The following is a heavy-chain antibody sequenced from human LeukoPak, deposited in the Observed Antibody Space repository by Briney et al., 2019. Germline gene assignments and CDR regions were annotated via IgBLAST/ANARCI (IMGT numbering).Heavy chain of an antibody. J-gene: IGHJ4*02. CDR2: ISGSGGST. D-gene: IGHD3-10*01. V-gene: IGHV3-23*01. Sequence: GGSLRLSCAASGFTFSSYAMSWVRQAPGKGLEWVSAISGSGGSTYYADSVKGRFTISRDNSKNTLYLQMNSLRAEDTAVYYCAKDRARYYGSGSYSTFDYWGQGTLVTVSS. CDR3: AKDRARYYGSGSYSTFDY. CDR1: GFTFSSYA.